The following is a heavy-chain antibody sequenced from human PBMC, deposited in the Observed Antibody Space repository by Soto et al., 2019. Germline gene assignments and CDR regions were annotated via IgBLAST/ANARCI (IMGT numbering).Heavy chain of an antibody. CDR2: IFYSGTT. V-gene: IGHV4-30-4*01. CDR1: GDAIISADYY. CDR3: ARDLWVEPELYYYGMDV. D-gene: IGHD1-1*01. Sequence: SETLSLTCTVSGDAIISADYYFICIRQTPWKGLEWIGHIFYSGTTYYNPSLKSRLTISVDTSKNHFSLRLTSVTAADTAVYYCARDLWVEPELYYYGMDVWGQGTTVTVS. J-gene: IGHJ6*02.